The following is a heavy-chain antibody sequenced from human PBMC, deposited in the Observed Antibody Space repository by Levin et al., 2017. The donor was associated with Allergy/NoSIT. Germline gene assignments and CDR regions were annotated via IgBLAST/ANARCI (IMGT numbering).Heavy chain of an antibody. CDR1: GGTFNSYT. V-gene: IGHV1-69*06. Sequence: KISCKASGGTFNSYTISWVRQAPGQGLEWMGGIIPMFRTADYAQKFQGRVTITADKSTRTAYLELSSLRYEDTAVYYCARHPGRDGYKNWGQGTLVTVSS. J-gene: IGHJ4*02. CDR3: ARHPGRDGYKN. D-gene: IGHD5-24*01. CDR2: IIPMFRTA.